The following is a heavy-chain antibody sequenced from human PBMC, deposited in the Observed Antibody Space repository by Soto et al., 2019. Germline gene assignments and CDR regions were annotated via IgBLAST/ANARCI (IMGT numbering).Heavy chain of an antibody. CDR1: GYTFTGYY. CDR3: ARGDSNGWYFDY. V-gene: IGHV1-2*02. J-gene: IGHJ4*02. Sequence: ASVKVSCKASGYTFTGYYVHWVRQAPGQGLEWMGWINPNSGDTYLAQRFQGRVTMNRDTSIGTAYMELRGLTSDDTAEYYCARGDSNGWYFDYWGQGTLVTVSS. CDR2: INPNSGDT. D-gene: IGHD6-19*01.